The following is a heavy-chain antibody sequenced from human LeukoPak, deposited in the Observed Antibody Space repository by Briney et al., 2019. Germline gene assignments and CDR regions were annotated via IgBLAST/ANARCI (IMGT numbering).Heavy chain of an antibody. Sequence: ASVKVSXKASGYTFTGYYMHWVRQAPGQGLEWMGRINPNSGGTNYAQKFQGRVTMTRDTSISTAYMELSRLRSDDTAVYYCASGDFWSSPTRDYWGQGTLVTVSS. CDR2: INPNSGGT. J-gene: IGHJ4*02. D-gene: IGHD3-3*01. CDR3: ASGDFWSSPTRDY. V-gene: IGHV1-2*06. CDR1: GYTFTGYY.